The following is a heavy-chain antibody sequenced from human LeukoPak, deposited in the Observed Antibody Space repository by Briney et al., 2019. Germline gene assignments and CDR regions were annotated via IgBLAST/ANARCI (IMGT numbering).Heavy chain of an antibody. CDR2: IIPIFATT. Sequence: ASVKVSCKTSGGTFSNYAFIWVRQAPGQGLEWMGGIIPIFATTDYAQKFQGRVTITAAESTSTAFLELRSLSFEDTAVYYCASVLRDDYYYYYMDVWGKGTAVTISS. V-gene: IGHV1-69*13. D-gene: IGHD2-15*01. CDR3: ASVLRDDYYYYYMDV. J-gene: IGHJ6*03. CDR1: GGTFSNYA.